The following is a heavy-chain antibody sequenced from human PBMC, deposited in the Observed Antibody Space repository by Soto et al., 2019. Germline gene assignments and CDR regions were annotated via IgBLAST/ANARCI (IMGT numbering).Heavy chain of an antibody. Sequence: ASVKVSCKASGYTFTGYYMHWVRQAPGQGLEWMGWINPNSGGTNYAQKFQGRVTMTRDTSISTAYMELSRLRSDDTAVYYCASHQKTGTTVWGVSYYYGMDCWGQGTTVTVSS. CDR3: ASHQKTGTTVWGVSYYYGMDC. J-gene: IGHJ6*02. D-gene: IGHD1-1*01. CDR2: INPNSGGT. CDR1: GYTFTGYY. V-gene: IGHV1-2*02.